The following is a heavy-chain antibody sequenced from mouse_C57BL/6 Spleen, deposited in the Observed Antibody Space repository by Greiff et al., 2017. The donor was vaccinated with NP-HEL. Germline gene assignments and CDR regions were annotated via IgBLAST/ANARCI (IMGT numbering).Heavy chain of an antibody. D-gene: IGHD1-1*01. CDR2: INPNYGTT. V-gene: IGHV1-39*01. Sequence: EVKLVESGPELVKPGASVKISCKASGYSFTDYNMNWVKQSNGKGLEWIGVINPNYGTTSYNQKFKGKATLTVDQSSSTAYMQLNSLTSEDSAVYYCARFPYYGSPSWFAYWGQGTLVTVSA. CDR1: GYSFTDYN. CDR3: ARFPYYGSPSWFAY. J-gene: IGHJ3*01.